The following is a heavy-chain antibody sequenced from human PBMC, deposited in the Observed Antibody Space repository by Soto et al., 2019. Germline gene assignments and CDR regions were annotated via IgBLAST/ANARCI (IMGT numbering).Heavy chain of an antibody. CDR3: ARVRRTAMPLSY. D-gene: IGHD5-18*01. CDR1: GYTFTGYY. V-gene: IGHV1-2*02. Sequence: QVQLVQSGAEVKKPGASVKVSCKASGYTFTGYYMHWVRQAPGQGLEWMGWINPNSGGTNYAQKVQGRVTMTRDTSISTAYMELSRLRSDDTAVYYCARVRRTAMPLSYWGQGTLVTVSS. J-gene: IGHJ4*02. CDR2: INPNSGGT.